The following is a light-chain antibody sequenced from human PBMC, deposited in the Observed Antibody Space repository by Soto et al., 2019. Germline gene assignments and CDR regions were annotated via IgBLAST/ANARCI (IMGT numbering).Light chain of an antibody. CDR2: KAS. CDR3: KHYNSYSEA. V-gene: IGKV1-5*03. Sequence: DIQMTQSPSTLSGSVGDRVTITCRASQTISSWLAWYQQKPGKAPKLLIYKASTLKSGVPSRFSGSGSGTEFPLTMSSLQPDDFATDYCKHYNSYSEAFGQGTEVE. CDR1: QTISSW. J-gene: IGKJ1*01.